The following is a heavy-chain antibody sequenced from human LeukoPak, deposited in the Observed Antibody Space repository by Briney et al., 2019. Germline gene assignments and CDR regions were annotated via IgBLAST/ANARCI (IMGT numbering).Heavy chain of an antibody. CDR2: IYYSGST. Sequence: SETLSLTCTVSGVSISSSSYYWGWIRQPPGKGLEWIGNIYYSGSTYYNPSLKSRVTISVDTSKNQFSLKLSSVTAADTAVYYCARALGYCSGGSCTRGYNWFDPWGQGTLVTVPS. D-gene: IGHD2-15*01. J-gene: IGHJ5*02. CDR3: ARALGYCSGGSCTRGYNWFDP. CDR1: GVSISSSSYY. V-gene: IGHV4-39*01.